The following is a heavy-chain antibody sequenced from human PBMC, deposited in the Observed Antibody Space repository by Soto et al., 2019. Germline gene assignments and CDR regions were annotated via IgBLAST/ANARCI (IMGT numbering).Heavy chain of an antibody. J-gene: IGHJ6*02. CDR3: AKAWNYDYSYYDMDV. V-gene: IGHV3-23*01. CDR1: GFTFSSYA. CDR2: ISGSGGTT. Sequence: SLRLSCAASGFTFSSYAMSWVRQAPGKGLEWVSVISGSGGTTYYADSVKGRFTISRDNPKNTLYLQMNSLRAEDTAVYYCAKAWNYDYSYYDMDVWGQGTTVTVSS. D-gene: IGHD1-7*01.